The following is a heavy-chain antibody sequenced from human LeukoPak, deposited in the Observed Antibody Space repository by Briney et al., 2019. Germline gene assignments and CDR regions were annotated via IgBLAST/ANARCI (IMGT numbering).Heavy chain of an antibody. CDR3: ARHDHTDLWYYYLDP. D-gene: IGHD3-10*01. V-gene: IGHV4-4*07. CDR2: IYASGNT. Sequence: NPSETLSLTCTVSGGSISSYYWSWIRQPAGKGLEWIGRIYASGNTNYNPSLKGRVTMTVDTSKNQFSLKLTSVTAADTAVYYCARHDHTDLWYYYLDPWGQGALVTVSS. CDR1: GGSISSYY. J-gene: IGHJ5*02.